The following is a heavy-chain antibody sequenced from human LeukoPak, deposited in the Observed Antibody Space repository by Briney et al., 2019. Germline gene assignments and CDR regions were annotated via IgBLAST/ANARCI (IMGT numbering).Heavy chain of an antibody. CDR2: ISGSGGST. CDR1: GFTFSSYA. J-gene: IGHJ4*02. CDR3: AKDYLGGSFAFHY. V-gene: IGHV3-23*01. D-gene: IGHD3-16*01. Sequence: PGGSLRLSCAASGFTFSSYAMSWVRQAPGKGLEWVSAISGSGGSTYYADSVKGRFTISRDNSKNTLYLQMNSLRAEDTAVYFCAKDYLGGSFAFHYWGQGTLVTVSS.